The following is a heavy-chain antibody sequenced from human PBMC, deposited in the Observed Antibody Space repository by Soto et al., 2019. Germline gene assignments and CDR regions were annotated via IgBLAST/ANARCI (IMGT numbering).Heavy chain of an antibody. CDR3: ARDRKVQQLGHDYYGRDV. Sequence: QVQLVASGGGVVQPGRSLRLSCAASGFTFSSYGMHWVRQAPGKGLEWVAVIWYDGRNKYYADSVQGRFTLSRDNSKHTLERQMNSLRAEDTAVDYWARDRKVQQLGHDYYGRDVWGQGTTVTVSS. J-gene: IGHJ6*02. CDR1: GFTFSSYG. CDR2: IWYDGRNK. D-gene: IGHD6-13*01. V-gene: IGHV3-33*01.